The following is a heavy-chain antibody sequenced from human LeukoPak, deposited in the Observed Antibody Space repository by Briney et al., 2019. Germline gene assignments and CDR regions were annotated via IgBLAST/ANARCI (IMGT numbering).Heavy chain of an antibody. CDR1: GFTFSSYA. CDR3: AKMNVLTGYYTPNFDF. V-gene: IGHV3-23*01. D-gene: IGHD3-9*01. J-gene: IGHJ4*02. Sequence: GGSLRLSCAASGFTFSSYAMSWVRQAPRKGLEWVSVISGSGSSTDYADSVKGRFTISRDNSKNTLYLKMSSLSAEDTAVYYCAKMNVLTGYYTPNFDFWGQGTLVTVSS. CDR2: ISGSGSST.